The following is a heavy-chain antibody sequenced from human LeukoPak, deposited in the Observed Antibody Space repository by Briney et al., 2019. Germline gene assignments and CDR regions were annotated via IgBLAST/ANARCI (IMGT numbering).Heavy chain of an antibody. V-gene: IGHV3-21*01. CDR3: ARDFSGDY. Sequence: GGSLRLSCAASGFTFSGYTMNWVRQAPGKGLEWVSSISSSSSYIYYADSMKGRFTISRDKAKNSLYLQMNSLRAEDTAVYYCARDFSGDYWGQGTLVTVSS. CDR2: ISSSSSYI. CDR1: GFTFSGYT. J-gene: IGHJ4*02. D-gene: IGHD1-14*01.